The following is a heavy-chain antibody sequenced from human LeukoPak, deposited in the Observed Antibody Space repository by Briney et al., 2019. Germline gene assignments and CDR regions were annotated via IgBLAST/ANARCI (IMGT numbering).Heavy chain of an antibody. J-gene: IGHJ4*02. V-gene: IGHV3-23*01. D-gene: IGHD4-23*01. CDR3: AKSHREGGNSHYSTDY. Sequence: PGGSLRLSCAASGFTFSSYAMNWVRQAPGKGLEWVSVISGRGVSTYYADSVKGRFTISRDNSKNTLYLQMNSLRAEDTAVYYCAKSHREGGNSHYSTDYWGQGTLVTVSS. CDR1: GFTFSSYA. CDR2: ISGRGVST.